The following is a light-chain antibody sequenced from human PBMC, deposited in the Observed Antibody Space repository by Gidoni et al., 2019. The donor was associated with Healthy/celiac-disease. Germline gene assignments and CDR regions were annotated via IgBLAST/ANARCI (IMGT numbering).Light chain of an antibody. J-gene: IGKJ3*01. Sequence: DIQMTQSPSSLSASVGDRVTITCRASQSISSYLNWYQQKPGKVPKLLIYAASSLQSGVPSRFSGSGSGTDFTLTISSLQPEDFATYYCQQSYSTLEFTFGPGTKVDIK. CDR1: QSISSY. CDR2: AAS. CDR3: QQSYSTLEFT. V-gene: IGKV1-39*01.